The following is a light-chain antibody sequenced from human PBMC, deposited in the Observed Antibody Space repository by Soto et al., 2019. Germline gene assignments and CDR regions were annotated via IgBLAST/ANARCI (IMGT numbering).Light chain of an antibody. J-gene: IGKJ4*01. CDR1: QSISTW. CDR3: QPYNAYPLT. CDR2: KAS. V-gene: IGKV1-5*03. Sequence: DIQMTQSPSTLSASVGDRVTITCRASQSISTWLAWYPQKPGKAPKLLIYKASSLEGGVPSRFSGSGSGTEFKNTISSLQPDDFATDYCQPYNAYPLTFGGGTTVYTK.